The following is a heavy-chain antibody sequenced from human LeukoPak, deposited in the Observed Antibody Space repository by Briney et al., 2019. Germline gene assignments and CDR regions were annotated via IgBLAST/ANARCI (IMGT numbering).Heavy chain of an antibody. CDR1: GFTFSSYS. J-gene: IGHJ5*02. CDR3: ARDVAARPRWFAP. Sequence: KPGGSLRLSCAASGFTFSSYSMSWVRQAPGKGLEWVSFISSSSNYLYYADSVKGRLTISRDNAKNSLYLQMNSLRAEDTAVYYCARDVAARPRWFAPWGQGTLVTVSS. CDR2: ISSSSNYL. D-gene: IGHD6-6*01. V-gene: IGHV3-21*01.